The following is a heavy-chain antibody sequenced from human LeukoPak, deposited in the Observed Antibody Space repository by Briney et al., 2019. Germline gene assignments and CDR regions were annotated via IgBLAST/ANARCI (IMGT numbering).Heavy chain of an antibody. V-gene: IGHV3-64*04. CDR3: ASGGSGYSYSFDY. CDR1: GFTFSSCA. Sequence: GGSLRLSCSASGFTFSSCAMHWVRQAPGKGLEFVSATSSSGGNTYYADSVKGRFTISRDNSKNTLYLQMNSLRAEDTAVYYCASGGSGYSYSFDYWGQGTLVTVSS. J-gene: IGHJ4*02. D-gene: IGHD5-18*01. CDR2: TSSSGGNT.